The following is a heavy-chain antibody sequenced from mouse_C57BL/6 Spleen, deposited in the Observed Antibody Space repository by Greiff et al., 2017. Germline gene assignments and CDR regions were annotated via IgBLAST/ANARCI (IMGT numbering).Heavy chain of an antibody. CDR3: ARETGYYAMDY. Sequence: EVQLQESGPGLVKPSQSLSLTCSVTGYSITSGYYWNWIRQFPGNKLEWMSYISYDGSNNYNPSLKNRISITRDTSKNQFFLQLNSVTTEDTATYYCARETGYYAMDYWGQGTSVTVSS. V-gene: IGHV3-6*01. J-gene: IGHJ4*01. CDR1: GYSITSGYY. CDR2: ISYDGSN.